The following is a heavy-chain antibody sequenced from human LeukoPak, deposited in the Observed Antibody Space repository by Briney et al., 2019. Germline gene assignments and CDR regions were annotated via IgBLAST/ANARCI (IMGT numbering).Heavy chain of an antibody. D-gene: IGHD3-16*02. J-gene: IGHJ4*02. CDR1: GGSFSGYY. Sequence: SETLSLTCAVYGGSFSGYYWSWLRQPPGKGLEWIGEINHSGSTNYNPSLKSRVTISVDTSKNQFSLKLSSVTAADTAVYYCARGRDYVWGSYRYLFDYWGQGTLVTVSS. V-gene: IGHV4-34*01. CDR3: ARGRDYVWGSYRYLFDY. CDR2: INHSGST.